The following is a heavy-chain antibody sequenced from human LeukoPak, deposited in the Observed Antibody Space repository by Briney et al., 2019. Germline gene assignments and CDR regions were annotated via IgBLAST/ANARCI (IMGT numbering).Heavy chain of an antibody. CDR3: ARLISGSYPPHAFDI. CDR1: GFTFSSYW. Sequence: PGGSLRLSCAASGFTFSSYWMSWVRQAPGKGLEWVANIKQDGSEKYYVDSVKGRFTISRDNAKNSLYLQMNSLRAEDTAVYYCARLISGSYPPHAFDIWGQGTMVTVSS. V-gene: IGHV3-7*01. J-gene: IGHJ3*02. CDR2: IKQDGSEK. D-gene: IGHD1-26*01.